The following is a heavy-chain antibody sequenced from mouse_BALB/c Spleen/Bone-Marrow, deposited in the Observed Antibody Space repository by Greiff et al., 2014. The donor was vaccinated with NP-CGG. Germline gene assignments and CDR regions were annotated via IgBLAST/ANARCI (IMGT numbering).Heavy chain of an antibody. V-gene: IGHV14-3*02. CDR1: GFNIKDTY. Sequence: EVQLQESGAELVKPGASVKLSCTASGFNIKDTYMHWVKQRPEQGLESIGRIDPANGNTKYDPKFQGKATITADTSSNTAYLQLSSLTSEDTAVYYCANYYYGSSLFAYWGQGTLVTVSA. CDR3: ANYYYGSSLFAY. J-gene: IGHJ3*01. CDR2: IDPANGNT. D-gene: IGHD1-1*01.